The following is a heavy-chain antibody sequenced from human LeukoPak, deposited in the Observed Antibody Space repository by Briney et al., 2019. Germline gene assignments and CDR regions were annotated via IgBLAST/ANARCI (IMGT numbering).Heavy chain of an antibody. CDR2: IYYSGSS. V-gene: IGHV4-39*01. Sequence: PSETLSLTCTVSGGSISSSDYYWGWVRQPPGKGLEWIGSIYYSGSSYYNPSLKSRVTISVDTSKNRFPLKLSSVTAADTAVYYCRGYTSGYLGGGCWGQGALVTVSS. CDR3: RGYTSGYLGGGC. D-gene: IGHD5-18*01. CDR1: GGSISSSDYY. J-gene: IGHJ4*02.